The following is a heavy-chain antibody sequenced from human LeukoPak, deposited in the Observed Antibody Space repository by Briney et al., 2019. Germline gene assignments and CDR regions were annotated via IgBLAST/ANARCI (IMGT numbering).Heavy chain of an antibody. D-gene: IGHD5-18*01. V-gene: IGHV3-21*01. CDR3: ARSAWIQLWDYYFDY. CDR2: ISSSSSYI. CDR1: GSTFSSYS. J-gene: IGHJ4*02. Sequence: GGSLRLSCAASGSTFSSYSMNWVRQAPGKGLEWVSSISSSSSYIYYADSVKGRFTISRDNAKNSLYLQMNSLRAEDTAVYYCARSAWIQLWDYYFDYWGQGTLVTVSS.